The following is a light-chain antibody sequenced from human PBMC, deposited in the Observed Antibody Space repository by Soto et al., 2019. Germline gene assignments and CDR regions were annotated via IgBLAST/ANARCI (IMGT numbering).Light chain of an antibody. CDR2: GXS. J-gene: IGKJ1*01. Sequence: EIVMTQSPATLSLSRGERATLYXRASQSVITNLAWYQQKPGXAPRXXXYGXSTRDTGIPARFSGSGSGTEFTLTISSLQSEDFAVYYCQQYNNWTWTFGQGTKVDIK. CDR1: QSVITN. CDR3: QQYNNWTWT. V-gene: IGKV3-15*01.